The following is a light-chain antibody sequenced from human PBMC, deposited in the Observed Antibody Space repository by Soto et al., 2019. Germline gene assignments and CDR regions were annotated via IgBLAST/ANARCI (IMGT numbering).Light chain of an antibody. CDR3: QQYGSSPPFT. V-gene: IGKV3-20*01. CDR1: QSVRNNY. CDR2: DAS. Sequence: EVGLTQSPDTLSLSPGERATLSCRASQSVRNNYLAWYQVRPGQAPRLLIYDASTKATAIPDRISGGGSGTDFTLTITGLEPEDLAVYYCQQYGSSPPFTFGQGTRLEIK. J-gene: IGKJ5*01.